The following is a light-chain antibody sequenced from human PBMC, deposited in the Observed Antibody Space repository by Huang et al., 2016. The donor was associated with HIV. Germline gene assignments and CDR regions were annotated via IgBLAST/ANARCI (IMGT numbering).Light chain of an antibody. CDR1: QSIGTN. V-gene: IGKV3-15*01. CDR2: GAS. J-gene: IGKJ4*01. CDR3: QHYSNWPPLT. Sequence: IILTQSPATLSVSPGEGATLSCRASQSIGTNLAWYQQGPGQAPSLLVDGASTRATGVPVRFSGSGSGTQFNLTLSSLQSEDFATYYCQHYSNWPPLTFGGGTKVDI.